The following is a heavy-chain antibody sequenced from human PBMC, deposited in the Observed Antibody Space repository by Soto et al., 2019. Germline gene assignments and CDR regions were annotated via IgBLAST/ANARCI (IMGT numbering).Heavy chain of an antibody. CDR2: ISGSGGST. D-gene: IGHD3-16*02. J-gene: IGHJ5*02. Sequence: PGGSLRLSCAASGVTFSSYAMSWVRQAPGKGLEWVSAISGSGGSTYYADSVKGRFTISRDNSKNTLYLQMNSLRAEDTAVYYCAKYLRYRRYNWFDPRGPGPRVTLAS. V-gene: IGHV3-23*01. CDR1: GVTFSSYA. CDR3: AKYLRYRRYNWFDP.